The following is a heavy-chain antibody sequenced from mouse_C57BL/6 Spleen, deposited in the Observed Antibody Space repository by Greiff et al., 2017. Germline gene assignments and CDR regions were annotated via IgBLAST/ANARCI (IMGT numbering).Heavy chain of an antibody. CDR3: AALITF. J-gene: IGHJ2*01. V-gene: IGHV1-59*01. Sequence: VQLQESGAELVRPGTSVKLSCKASGYTFTSYWMHWVKQRPGQGLEWIGVIDPSDSYTNYNQKFKGKATLTVDTSSSTAYMQLSSLTSEDSAVYYCAALITFWGQGTTLTVSS. D-gene: IGHD1-3*01. CDR1: GYTFTSYW. CDR2: IDPSDSYT.